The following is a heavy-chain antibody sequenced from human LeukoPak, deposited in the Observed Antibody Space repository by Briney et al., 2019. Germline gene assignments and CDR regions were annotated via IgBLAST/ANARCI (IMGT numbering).Heavy chain of an antibody. V-gene: IGHV3-7*01. J-gene: IGHJ4*02. CDR2: IRPDGSGT. Sequence: GGSLRLSCAASGCSFSNFWMRWVRQAPGKGPEWVANIRPDGSGTDYVDSVKGRFTISRDNAKNSLYLQMNSLRAGDTAVYYCARDSSGYFDYWGQGALVTVSS. D-gene: IGHD3-22*01. CDR1: GCSFSNFW. CDR3: ARDSSGYFDY.